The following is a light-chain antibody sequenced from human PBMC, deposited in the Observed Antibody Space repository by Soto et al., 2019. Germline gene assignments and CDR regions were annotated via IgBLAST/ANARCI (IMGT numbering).Light chain of an antibody. CDR2: AAS. V-gene: IGKV1-39*01. CDR3: QQSYSTPWT. J-gene: IGKJ1*01. Sequence: DIQMTQSPSSLSASVGDRFSITCRASQSISSYLNWYQQKPGKDPKLLIYAASSLQSGVPSRFSGSGSGTDFTLTISSLQPEDFATYYCQQSYSTPWTFGQGTKVESK. CDR1: QSISSY.